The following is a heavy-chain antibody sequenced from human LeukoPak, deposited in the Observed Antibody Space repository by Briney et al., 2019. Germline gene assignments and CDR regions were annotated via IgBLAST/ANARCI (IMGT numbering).Heavy chain of an antibody. CDR2: IYYSGST. V-gene: IGHV4-39*07. Sequence: SETLSLTCTVSGGSISSSSYYWGWIHQPPGKGLEWIGSIYYSGSTYYNPSLKSRVTISVDTSKNQFSLKLSPVTAADTAVYYCARGVVAAADLFDYWGQGTLVTVSS. J-gene: IGHJ4*02. CDR1: GGSISSSSYY. D-gene: IGHD6-13*01. CDR3: ARGVVAAADLFDY.